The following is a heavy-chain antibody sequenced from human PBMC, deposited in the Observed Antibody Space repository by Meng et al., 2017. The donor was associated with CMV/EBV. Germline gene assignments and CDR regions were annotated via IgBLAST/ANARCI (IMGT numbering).Heavy chain of an antibody. V-gene: IGHV4-34*01. CDR2: INHSGSA. CDR1: GGSFSGYY. D-gene: IGHD2-2*01. Sequence: SDILSLTCAVYGGSFSGYYWSGIRQPPGKGLEWIGEINHSGSANYNPSLKSRVTISVDTPKNQFSLKLSSVTAADTAVYYCARGPYCSSTSCYPSWFDPWGQGTLVTVSS. CDR3: ARGPYCSSTSCYPSWFDP. J-gene: IGHJ5*02.